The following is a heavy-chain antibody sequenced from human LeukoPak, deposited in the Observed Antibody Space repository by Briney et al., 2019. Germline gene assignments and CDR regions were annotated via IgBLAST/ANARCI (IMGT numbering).Heavy chain of an antibody. D-gene: IGHD1-26*01. J-gene: IGHJ6*02. CDR3: AKGPYSGSYPYYYYGMDV. CDR2: ISGSGGST. V-gene: IGHV3-23*01. CDR1: GFTFSSYA. Sequence: GGSLRLSCAASGFTFSSYAMSWVRQAPGKGLEWVSAISGSGGSTYYADSVKGRFTISRDNSKSTLYLQMNSLRAEDTAVYYCAKGPYSGSYPYYYYGMDVWGQGTTVTVSS.